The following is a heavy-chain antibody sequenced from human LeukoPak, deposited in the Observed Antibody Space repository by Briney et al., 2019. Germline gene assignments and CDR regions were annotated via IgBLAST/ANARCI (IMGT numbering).Heavy chain of an antibody. CDR2: IKGDGSTK. Sequence: GGSLRLSCEAPGFTFSAYAMTWVRQAPGKGLEWVASIKGDGSTKFYVDSLKGRFTISRDNAKNSLYLQMNSLRGEDTTLYYCARWVITPYYGMDVWGQGTTVTVPS. CDR1: GFTFSAYA. D-gene: IGHD3-16*01. V-gene: IGHV3-7*05. J-gene: IGHJ6*02. CDR3: ARWVITPYYGMDV.